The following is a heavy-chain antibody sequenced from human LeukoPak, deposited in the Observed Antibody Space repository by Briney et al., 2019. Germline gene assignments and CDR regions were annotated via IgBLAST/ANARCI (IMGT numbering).Heavy chain of an antibody. CDR1: GYTFTSYY. V-gene: IGHV1-46*01. CDR2: INPSGGST. J-gene: IGHJ4*02. CDR3: ARDPPAGSGSYYNCLDY. Sequence: ASVKVSCKGSGYTFTSYYMHWVRQAPGQGLEWMGIINPSGGSTSYAQKFQGRVTMTRDTSTSTVYMELSSLRSEDTAVYYCARDPPAGSGSYYNCLDYWGQGTLVTVSS. D-gene: IGHD3-10*01.